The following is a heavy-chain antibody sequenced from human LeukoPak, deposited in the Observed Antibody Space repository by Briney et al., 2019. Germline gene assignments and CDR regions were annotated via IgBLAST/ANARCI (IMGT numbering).Heavy chain of an antibody. CDR1: GFTFSSYW. CDR3: ARDRSGYSGYNPIYYYYYYGMDV. V-gene: IGHV3-7*01. J-gene: IGHJ6*02. D-gene: IGHD5-12*01. CDR2: IKQDGSEK. Sequence: GGSLRLSCAASGFTFSSYWMSWARQAPGKGLEWVANIKQDGSEKYYVDSVKGRFTISRDNAKNSLYLQMNSLRAEDTAVYYCARDRSGYSGYNPIYYYYYYGMDVWGQGTTVTVSS.